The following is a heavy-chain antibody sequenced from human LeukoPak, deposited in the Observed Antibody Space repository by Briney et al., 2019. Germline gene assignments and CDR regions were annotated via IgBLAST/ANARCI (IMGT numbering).Heavy chain of an antibody. CDR3: ARGVANYYESSGYQN. Sequence: GGSLRLSCAASGFTVSSNYMSWVRQAPGKGLEWVSVIYSGGKIYYADSVKGRFTISRDNSKNTLYLQMNSLRAEDAAVYYCARGVANYYESSGYQNWGQGTLVTVSS. CDR1: GFTVSSNY. D-gene: IGHD3-22*01. J-gene: IGHJ4*02. CDR2: IYSGGKI. V-gene: IGHV3-53*01.